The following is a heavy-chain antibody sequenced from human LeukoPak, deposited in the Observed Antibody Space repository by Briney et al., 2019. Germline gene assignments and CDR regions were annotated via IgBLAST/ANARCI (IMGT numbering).Heavy chain of an antibody. CDR1: GFTFSSYW. Sequence: GGSLRLSCAASGFTFSSYWMSWVRQAPGKGLAWVSAISGSGGSTYYADSVKGRFTISRGNSKNTLYLQMNSLRAEDTAVYYCAKEYYYGSGSYHYWGQGTLVTVSS. CDR2: ISGSGGST. D-gene: IGHD3-10*01. J-gene: IGHJ4*02. V-gene: IGHV3-23*01. CDR3: AKEYYYGSGSYHY.